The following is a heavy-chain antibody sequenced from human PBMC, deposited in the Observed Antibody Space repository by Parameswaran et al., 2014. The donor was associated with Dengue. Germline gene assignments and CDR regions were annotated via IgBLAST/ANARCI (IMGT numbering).Heavy chain of an antibody. D-gene: IGHD3-22*01. CDR3: ARGDYYDSSGYLDY. V-gene: IGHV3-21*01. Sequence: VRQAPGKGLEWVSSISSSSSYIYYADSVKGRFTISRDNAKNSLYLQMNSLRAEDTAVYYCARGDYYDSSGYLDYWGQGTLVTVSS. CDR2: ISSSSSYI. J-gene: IGHJ4*02.